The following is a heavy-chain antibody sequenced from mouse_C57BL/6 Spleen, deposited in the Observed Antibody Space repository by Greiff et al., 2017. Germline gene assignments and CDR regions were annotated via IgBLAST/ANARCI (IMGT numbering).Heavy chain of an antibody. J-gene: IGHJ4*01. Sequence: EVKLQESGAELVRPGASVKLSCTASGFNIKDAYMHWVKQRPEQGLEGIGWIDPENGDTEYASKFQGKAPITADTSSNTAYLQLSSLTSEDTAVYYCTTVVATRAMDYWGQGTSVTVSS. CDR2: IDPENGDT. V-gene: IGHV14-4*01. D-gene: IGHD1-1*01. CDR3: TTVVATRAMDY. CDR1: GFNIKDAY.